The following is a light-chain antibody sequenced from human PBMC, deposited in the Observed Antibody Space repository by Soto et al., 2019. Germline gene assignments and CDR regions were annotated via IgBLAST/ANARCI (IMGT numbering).Light chain of an antibody. CDR2: DDS. CDR1: RVGTES. J-gene: IGLJ1*01. Sequence: SYELTQPPSVSVAPGQTARITCGGGRVGTESVHWYQQKPGQAPVLVVCDDSNRPSGIPERFSGSNSANTATLTITRFAAGDEADYYCQLWDTISDRYVFGTGTKVTVL. V-gene: IGLV3-21*02. CDR3: QLWDTISDRYV.